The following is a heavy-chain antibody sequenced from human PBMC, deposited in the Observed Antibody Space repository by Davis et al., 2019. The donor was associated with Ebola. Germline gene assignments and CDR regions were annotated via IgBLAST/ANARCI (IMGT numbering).Heavy chain of an antibody. Sequence: GESLKSPVQPLGSPSVALLCTGSARLPGKLEWVGRIRSKANSYATAYAASVKGRFTISRDDSKNTAYLQMNSLKTEDTAVYYCTPTSTRYGMDVWGQGTTVTVSS. D-gene: IGHD2-2*01. CDR2: IRSKANSYAT. V-gene: IGHV3-73*01. CDR1: GSPSVALL. J-gene: IGHJ6*02. CDR3: TPTSTRYGMDV.